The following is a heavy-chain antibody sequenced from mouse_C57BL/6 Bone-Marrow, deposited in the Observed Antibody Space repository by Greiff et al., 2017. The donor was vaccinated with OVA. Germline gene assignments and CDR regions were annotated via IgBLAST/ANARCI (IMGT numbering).Heavy chain of an antibody. J-gene: IGHJ1*03. CDR1: GFNIKDYY. Sequence: EVKLMESGAELVRPGASVKLSCTASGFNIKDYYMHWVKQRPEQGLEWIGRIDPEDGDTEYDPKFQGKATMTADTSSITAYLQLSSLTSEDTAVDYCARYCCTYVWYFDVWGTGTTVTVSS. V-gene: IGHV14-1*01. D-gene: IGHD5-1*01. CDR3: ARYCCTYVWYFDV. CDR2: IDPEDGDT.